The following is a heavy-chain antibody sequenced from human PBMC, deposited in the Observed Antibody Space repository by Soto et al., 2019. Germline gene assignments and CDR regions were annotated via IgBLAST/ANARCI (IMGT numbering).Heavy chain of an antibody. Sequence: SETLSLTCTVSGDSISSYYWSWIRQPPGKGLEWIGYIHYSGSTNYNPSLKSRVTISVDTSKNQFSLRLTSVTAADTAVYYCARDQLEGNWFDPWGQGTLVTVSS. CDR3: ARDQLEGNWFDP. D-gene: IGHD1-1*01. J-gene: IGHJ5*02. CDR1: GDSISSYY. V-gene: IGHV4-59*12. CDR2: IHYSGST.